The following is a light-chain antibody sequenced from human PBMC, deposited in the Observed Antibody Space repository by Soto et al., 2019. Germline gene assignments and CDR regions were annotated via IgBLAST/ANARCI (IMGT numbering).Light chain of an antibody. CDR2: AAS. CDR1: EDIKND. Sequence: DIQMTQSPSSLSASVGDRVTITCRASEDIKNDLGWYQQKLGKAPKRLIYAASSLQSGVPSRFSGSGSGTEFTLTISSLQSEDFATYYCLQHNSFPRTFGQGTRVEIK. V-gene: IGKV1-17*01. CDR3: LQHNSFPRT. J-gene: IGKJ1*01.